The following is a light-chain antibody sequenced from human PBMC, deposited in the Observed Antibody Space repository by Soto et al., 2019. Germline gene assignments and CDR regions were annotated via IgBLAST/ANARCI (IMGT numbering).Light chain of an antibody. CDR1: SSDVGAYNY. CDR2: EVS. CDR3: TSYAGTYSFVYV. Sequence: QSALTQPPSASGSPGQSVTISCTGTSSDVGAYNYVSWYQQLPGKAPKLIIYEVSKRPSGVPDRFSGSKSGNTASLTVSGLQAQDEADYYYTSYAGTYSFVYVFGTGTKLTVL. J-gene: IGLJ1*01. V-gene: IGLV2-8*01.